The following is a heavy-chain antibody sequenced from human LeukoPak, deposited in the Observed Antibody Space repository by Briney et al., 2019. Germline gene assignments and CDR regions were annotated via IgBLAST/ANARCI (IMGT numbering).Heavy chain of an antibody. CDR2: ITSSGTSK. J-gene: IGHJ4*02. V-gene: IGHV3-48*03. CDR1: GFSFTSYE. D-gene: IGHD5-18*01. CDR3: AREPGYNYGTDY. Sequence: GGSLRLSCAASGFSFTSYEMNWVRQAPGKGLEWVSYITSSGTSKHYADFVKGRFTISRDNAKNSLYLQMNSLRAEDTAVYHCAREPGYNYGTDYWGQGSLVTVSS.